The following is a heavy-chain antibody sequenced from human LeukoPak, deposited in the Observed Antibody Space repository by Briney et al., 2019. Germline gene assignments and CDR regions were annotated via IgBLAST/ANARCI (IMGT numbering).Heavy chain of an antibody. CDR1: GYTFTSYG. J-gene: IGHJ4*02. V-gene: IGHV1-18*01. D-gene: IGHD1-14*01. Sequence: ASVKVSCKASGYTFTSYGISWVRQAPGQGLEWMGWISAYNGNTNYAQKLQGRVTMTTDTSTSTAYMELRSLRSDDTAVYYCARRNSDHEAGLLDYWGQGTLVTVSS. CDR2: ISAYNGNT. CDR3: ARRNSDHEAGLLDY.